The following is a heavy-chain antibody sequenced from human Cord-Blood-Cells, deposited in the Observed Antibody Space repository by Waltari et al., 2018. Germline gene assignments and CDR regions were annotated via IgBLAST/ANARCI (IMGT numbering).Heavy chain of an antibody. J-gene: IGHJ4*02. CDR1: GGSISSSSYY. D-gene: IGHD6-13*01. CDR3: ARRSIAAAGTDY. V-gene: IGHV4-39*01. Sequence: QLQLQESGPGLVKPSETLSLTCTVSGGSISSSSYYWGGIRQPPGKGLEWIGSIYYSGSTHYNPSLKSRVTISVDTSKNQFSLKLSSVTAADTAVYYCARRSIAAAGTDYWGQGTLVTVSS. CDR2: IYYSGST.